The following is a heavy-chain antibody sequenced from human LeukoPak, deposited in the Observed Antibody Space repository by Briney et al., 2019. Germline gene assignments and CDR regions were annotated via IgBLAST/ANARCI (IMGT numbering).Heavy chain of an antibody. CDR2: IYYSGST. Sequence: ASETLSLTRTVSGGSISSYYWSWIRQPPGKGLEWIGYIYYSGSTNYNPSLKSRVTISVDTSKNQFSLKLSSVTAADTAVYYCARGRGGDYVLPRFDYWGQGTLVTVSS. D-gene: IGHD4-17*01. V-gene: IGHV4-59*01. CDR3: ARGRGGDYVLPRFDY. J-gene: IGHJ4*02. CDR1: GGSISSYY.